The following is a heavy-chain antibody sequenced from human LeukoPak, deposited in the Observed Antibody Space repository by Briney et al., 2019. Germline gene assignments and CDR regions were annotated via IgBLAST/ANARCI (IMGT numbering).Heavy chain of an antibody. J-gene: IGHJ1*01. D-gene: IGHD4-17*01. CDR3: SRDPNGDYVGAFEFQR. Sequence: GGSLRPSCVVSGLTFSNYAMTWVRQAPGRGLEWVSSIGGSGGTNYADSVRGRFTISRDNSRNTLYLQMNSLRAGDTAVYYCSRDPNGDYVGAFEFQRWGQGTLVTVSS. CDR1: GLTFSNYA. CDR2: IGGSGGT. V-gene: IGHV3-23*01.